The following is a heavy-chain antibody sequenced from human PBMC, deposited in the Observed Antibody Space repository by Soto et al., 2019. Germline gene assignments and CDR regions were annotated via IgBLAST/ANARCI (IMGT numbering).Heavy chain of an antibody. Sequence: PSETLSLTCTVSGAPITINYWSWIRQAPGKGLEWIGYIYYSGSTTYNPSLKSRVTMSADTSKDQFSLKLNSVTAADTAVYYCARDACGPYDHWGHGILGTVSS. D-gene: IGHD2-21*01. J-gene: IGHJ4*01. CDR3: ARDACGPYDH. CDR1: GAPITINY. V-gene: IGHV4-59*01. CDR2: IYYSGST.